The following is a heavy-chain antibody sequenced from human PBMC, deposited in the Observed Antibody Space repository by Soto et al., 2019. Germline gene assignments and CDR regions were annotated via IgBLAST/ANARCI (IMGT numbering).Heavy chain of an antibody. CDR3: ARGDCSGGTCYLGYYYMDV. CDR1: GGSISSYY. J-gene: IGHJ6*03. Sequence: SETLSLTCTVSGGSISSYYWSWIRQPPGKGLEWIGYIYYSGSTNYNPSLKSRVTISVDTSKNQFSLKLSSVTAADTAFYYCARGDCSGGTCYLGYYYMDVWGKGTTVT. D-gene: IGHD2-15*01. CDR2: IYYSGST. V-gene: IGHV4-59*01.